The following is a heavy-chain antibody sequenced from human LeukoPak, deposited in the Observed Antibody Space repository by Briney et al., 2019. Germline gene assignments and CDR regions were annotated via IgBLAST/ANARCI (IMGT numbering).Heavy chain of an antibody. Sequence: GGSLRLSCAASGFTFSSYGMHWVRQAPGKGLEWVAVISYDGSNKYYADSVKGRFTISRDNSKNTLYLQTNSLRAEDTAVYYCAKDRLLLRSRSYFDYWGQGTLVTVSS. CDR3: AKDRLLLRSRSYFDY. D-gene: IGHD2-15*01. CDR2: ISYDGSNK. J-gene: IGHJ4*02. V-gene: IGHV3-30*18. CDR1: GFTFSSYG.